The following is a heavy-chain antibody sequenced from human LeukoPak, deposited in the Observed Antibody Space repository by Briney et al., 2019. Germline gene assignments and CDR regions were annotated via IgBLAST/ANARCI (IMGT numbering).Heavy chain of an antibody. V-gene: IGHV3-48*02. Sequence: GGSLRLSCAASGFTFSRFGMNWVRQAPGKGLEWVSYISSSSSNIIYYADSVKGRFTISRDNAKNSLYLHMNSLRDEDTAVYYCAQKGGADTWGLGTLVTVSS. CDR2: ISSSSSNII. D-gene: IGHD2-15*01. CDR1: GFTFSRFG. CDR3: AQKGGADT. J-gene: IGHJ5*02.